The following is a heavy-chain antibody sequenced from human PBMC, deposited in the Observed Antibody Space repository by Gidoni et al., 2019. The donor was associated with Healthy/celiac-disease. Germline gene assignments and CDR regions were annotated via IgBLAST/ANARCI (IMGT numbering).Heavy chain of an antibody. V-gene: IGHV5-51*01. J-gene: IGHJ3*02. D-gene: IGHD3-22*01. CDR2: IYPGDSDS. CDR3: ARMWGDYYDSSGYYSYDAFDI. CDR1: GYSFTSYW. Sequence: EVQLVQSGAEVKKPGESLKISCKGSGYSFTSYWIAWGRQMPGKGLEWMGIIYPGDSDSRYSPSFQGQVTISADKSISTAYLQWSSLKASDTAVYYCARMWGDYYDSSGYYSYDAFDIWGQGTMVTVSS.